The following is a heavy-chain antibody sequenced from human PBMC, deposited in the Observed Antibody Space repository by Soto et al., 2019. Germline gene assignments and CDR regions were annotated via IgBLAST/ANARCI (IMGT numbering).Heavy chain of an antibody. CDR1: GCSISSNICH. Sequence: ASETLSLTCSVSGCSISSNICHWGWIRQSPGKGLEWIASIHFSGNSFYNPSLKSRVTVSVDTSQSQFSLRLSSVTAADTAVYYCARVPDYWGQGTLVTVSS. V-gene: IGHV4-39*01. J-gene: IGHJ4*02. CDR3: ARVPDY. CDR2: IHFSGNS.